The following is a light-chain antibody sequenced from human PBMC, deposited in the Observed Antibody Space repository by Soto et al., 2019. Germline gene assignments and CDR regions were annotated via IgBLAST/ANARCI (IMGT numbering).Light chain of an antibody. CDR1: QAVSSN. Sequence: EIVMTQSPATLSVSPGERATLSCRASQAVSSNLAGNQQKPGQAPRLLIYGASTRATGIPARFSGSGSGTEFTLTISSLLSEDFAVYYCQQYNDWPPFTFGPGTRVDIK. CDR3: QQYNDWPPFT. V-gene: IGKV3-15*01. CDR2: GAS. J-gene: IGKJ3*01.